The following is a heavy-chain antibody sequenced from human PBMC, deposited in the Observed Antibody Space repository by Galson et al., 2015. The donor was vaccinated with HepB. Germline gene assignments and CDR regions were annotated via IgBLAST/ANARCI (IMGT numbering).Heavy chain of an antibody. Sequence: SLRLSCAASGFTLSTYGMNWVRQAPGKGLEWVSSISSISSYMNYADSVKGRLTISRDNAKNSLYLQMRSLRAEDTAVYYCARDYYDGSGYLGGAFDLWGQGTIVTVSS. CDR3: ARDYYDGSGYLGGAFDL. D-gene: IGHD3-22*01. CDR1: GFTLSTYG. V-gene: IGHV3-21*01. J-gene: IGHJ3*01. CDR2: ISSISSYM.